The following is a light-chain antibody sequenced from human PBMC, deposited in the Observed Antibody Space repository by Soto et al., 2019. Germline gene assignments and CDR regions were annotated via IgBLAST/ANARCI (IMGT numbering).Light chain of an antibody. V-gene: IGKV1-5*03. CDR2: KAS. CDR3: QHYYSYSLP. J-gene: IGKJ4*01. CDR1: QSISSW. Sequence: DIQMTQSPSTLSASVGDRVTITCRASQSISSWLAWYQQKPGKAPKLLIYKASSLESGVPSRLSGSGSGTEFTLTISSLQPDDFATYYCQHYYSYSLPFGGGTTVEIK.